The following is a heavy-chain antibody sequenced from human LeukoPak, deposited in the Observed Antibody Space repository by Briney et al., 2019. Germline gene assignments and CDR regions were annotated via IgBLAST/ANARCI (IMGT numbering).Heavy chain of an antibody. Sequence: HTGGSLRLSCAASGFTFSSYGMHWVRQAPGKGLEWVAVVSYDGSDKYYPDSVKGRFTISRDNSQNTLYMEMNNLRAEDTAVYYCAKDTGHCSGGSCSYLDYWGQGTLVTVSS. CDR2: VSYDGSDK. V-gene: IGHV3-30*18. CDR1: GFTFSSYG. CDR3: AKDTGHCSGGSCSYLDY. D-gene: IGHD2-15*01. J-gene: IGHJ4*02.